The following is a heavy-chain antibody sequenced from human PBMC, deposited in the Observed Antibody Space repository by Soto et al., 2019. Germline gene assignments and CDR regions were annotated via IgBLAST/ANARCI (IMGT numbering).Heavy chain of an antibody. J-gene: IGHJ4*02. V-gene: IGHV3-7*01. CDR3: ARDRYYYDSSGYYYFDY. Sequence: GGSLRLSCAASGFTFSSYWMSWVRQAPGKGLEWVANIKQDGSEKCYVDSVKGRFTISRDNAKNSLYLQMNSLRAEDTAVYYCARDRYYYDSSGYYYFDYWGQGTLVTVSS. CDR1: GFTFSSYW. CDR2: IKQDGSEK. D-gene: IGHD3-22*01.